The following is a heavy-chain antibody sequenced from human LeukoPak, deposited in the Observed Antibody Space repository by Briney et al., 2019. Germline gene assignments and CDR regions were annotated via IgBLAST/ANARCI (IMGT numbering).Heavy chain of an antibody. Sequence: SETLSLTCAVYGGSFSGYYWSWIRQPPGKGLEWIGEINHSGSTNYNPSLKSRVTISVDTSKNQFSLKLSSVTAADTAVYYCARDGLVTAFDYRGQGTLVTVSS. J-gene: IGHJ4*02. CDR1: GGSFSGYY. CDR3: ARDGLVTAFDY. V-gene: IGHV4-34*01. CDR2: INHSGST. D-gene: IGHD6-6*01.